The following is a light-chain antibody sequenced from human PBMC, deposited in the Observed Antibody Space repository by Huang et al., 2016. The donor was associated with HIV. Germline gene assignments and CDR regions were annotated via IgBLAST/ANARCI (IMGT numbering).Light chain of an antibody. V-gene: IGKV3-20*01. J-gene: IGKJ4*01. Sequence: EIVLMQSPGTLSLSPGERATLSCRASQSVSSSYLAWYQQKPGQAPRLLIYGASSRATCIPDRFSGSGSGTDFTLTISRLEPEDFAVYYCQQYGSSPTFGGGTKVEIK. CDR3: QQYGSSPT. CDR2: GAS. CDR1: QSVSSSY.